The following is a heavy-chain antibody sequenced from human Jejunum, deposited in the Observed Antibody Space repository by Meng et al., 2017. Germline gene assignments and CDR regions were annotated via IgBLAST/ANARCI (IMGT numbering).Heavy chain of an antibody. D-gene: IGHD2/OR15-2a*01. CDR2: ISYDGSNN. Sequence: QVQVVGSGGGVVQPGRSLRLSCTASGFTFRSFAMQWVRQAPGKGLEWVAVISYDGSNNYYADSVMGRFTISRDNSKNTLYLEMNSLRPEDTAVYYCVYGPDYWGQGTLVTVFS. V-gene: IGHV3-30*01. CDR1: GFTFRSFA. CDR3: VYGPDY. J-gene: IGHJ4*02.